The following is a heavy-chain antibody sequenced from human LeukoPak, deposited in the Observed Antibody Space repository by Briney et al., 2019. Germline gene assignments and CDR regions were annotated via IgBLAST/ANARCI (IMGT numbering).Heavy chain of an antibody. Sequence: GGTLRLSCAASGCTFSSFAMSWIRQAPGKGLEWVSSVSTSGVGTYYADSVRGRFTISRDNSKKTVFLQTNGLRSEHSAVYYCAKGGMVRGAYYYYYYYMDVWGKGTPVTVSS. J-gene: IGHJ6*03. CDR1: GCTFSSFA. CDR3: AKGGMVRGAYYYYYYYMDV. V-gene: IGHV3-23*01. CDR2: VSTSGVGT. D-gene: IGHD3-10*01.